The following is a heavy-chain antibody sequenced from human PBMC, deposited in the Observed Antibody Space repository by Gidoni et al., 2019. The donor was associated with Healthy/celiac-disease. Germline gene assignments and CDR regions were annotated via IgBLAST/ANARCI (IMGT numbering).Heavy chain of an antibody. V-gene: IGHV3-48*03. Sequence: QLVESGGGLVTRGGSLHLTCAYYGFTFSHTARKCVRQAPGKGLEWVSYVSSRGSTKYDADSLKVRFTISRDNAEGALCLQMKSLRAEDTAVYFCARLYSSSSGKGVDYWGQGTLVTVSS. CDR2: VSSRGSTK. J-gene: IGHJ4*02. D-gene: IGHD6-6*01. CDR1: GFTFSHTA. CDR3: ARLYSSSSGKGVDY.